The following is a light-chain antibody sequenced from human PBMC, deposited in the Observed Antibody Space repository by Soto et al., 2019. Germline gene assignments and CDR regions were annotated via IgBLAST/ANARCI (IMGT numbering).Light chain of an antibody. V-gene: IGLV2-14*03. Sequence: QSVLTQPASVSGSPGQSITISCTGTSSDVGGYNHVSWYQHYPGKAPKLIIYDVTNRPSGVSNRFSGSKSGNTASLTISGLQAEDEADYYCCSYAGSSYVFGTGTKVTVL. CDR1: SSDVGGYNH. CDR3: CSYAGSSYV. CDR2: DVT. J-gene: IGLJ1*01.